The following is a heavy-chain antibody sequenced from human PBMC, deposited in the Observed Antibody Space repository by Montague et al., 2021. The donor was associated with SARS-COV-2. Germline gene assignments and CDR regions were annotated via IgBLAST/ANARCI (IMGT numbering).Heavy chain of an antibody. J-gene: IGHJ6*02. CDR3: VRTSKLRESSSGNYYYHAMDV. CDR2: LYNGGTT. V-gene: IGHV4-39*02. CDR1: GGSISSSTYY. D-gene: IGHD3-16*01. Sequence: SETLSLTCNVSGGSISSSTYYWGWIRQPPGRGLEWIGNLYNGGTTYYSPSLKSRVTISVDTSKNHFSLNMASVTAADTAVYYCVRTSKLRESSSGNYYYHAMDVWGQGTTVTVSS.